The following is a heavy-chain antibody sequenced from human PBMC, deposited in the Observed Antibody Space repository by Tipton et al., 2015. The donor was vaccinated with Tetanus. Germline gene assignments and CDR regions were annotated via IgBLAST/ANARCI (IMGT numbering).Heavy chain of an antibody. D-gene: IGHD3-10*01. V-gene: IGHV4-59*12. CDR3: ARASVTILRGVMIRGTGWFDP. J-gene: IGHJ5*02. CDR2: IDYFGTT. CDR1: GGSISTYH. Sequence: GSLRLSCTVSGGSISTYHWNWIRQSPGKGLEWIGYIDYFGTTKYNPSLKSRVTISVDTSKKQFSLKMTSVTAADTAVYFCARASVTILRGVMIRGTGWFDPWGQGTLVTVSS.